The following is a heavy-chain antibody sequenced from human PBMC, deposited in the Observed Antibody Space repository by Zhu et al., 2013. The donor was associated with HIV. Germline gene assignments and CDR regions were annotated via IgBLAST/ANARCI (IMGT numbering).Heavy chain of an antibody. CDR3: ARAGPRYCSGGSCSFQGYYYYYYMDV. CDR1: GYTFTSYY. Sequence: QVQLVQSGAEVKKPGASVKVSCKASGYTFTSYYMHWVRQAPGQGLEWMGIINPSGGSTSYAQKFQGRVTMTRDTSTSTVYMELSSLRSEDTAVYYCARAGPRYCSGGSCSFQGYYYYYYMDVWGKGTTVTVSS. CDR2: INPSGGST. D-gene: IGHD2-15*01. V-gene: IGHV1-46*01. J-gene: IGHJ6*03.